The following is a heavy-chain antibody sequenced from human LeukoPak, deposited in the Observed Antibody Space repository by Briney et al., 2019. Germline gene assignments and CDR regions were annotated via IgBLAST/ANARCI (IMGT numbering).Heavy chain of an antibody. D-gene: IGHD6-13*01. V-gene: IGHV3-7*01. CDR3: ARDGTAPGLYFDL. CDR2: IRQDGGEK. Sequence: GGSPRLSCAVSGFTFSDYWMNWVRQAPRKGLEWVASIRQDGGEKSYVDSVKGRFTISRDNTKNSLYLQMSSLRAEDTAVYYCARDGTAPGLYFDLWGQGTLVTVSS. J-gene: IGHJ4*01. CDR1: GFTFSDYW.